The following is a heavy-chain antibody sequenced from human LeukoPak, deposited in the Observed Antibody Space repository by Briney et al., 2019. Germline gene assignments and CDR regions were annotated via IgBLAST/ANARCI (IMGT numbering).Heavy chain of an antibody. D-gene: IGHD3-3*01. J-gene: IGHJ4*02. CDR3: ARGGDFWSGYYSTLEFDY. V-gene: IGHV4-59*02. Sequence: SETLSLTCTVSGGSVSSYYWSWIRQPPGKGLEWIGYIYYSGSTNYNPSLKSRVTISVDTSKNQFSLKLSSVTAADTAVYHCARGGDFWSGYYSTLEFDYWGQGTLVTVSS. CDR1: GGSVSSYY. CDR2: IYYSGST.